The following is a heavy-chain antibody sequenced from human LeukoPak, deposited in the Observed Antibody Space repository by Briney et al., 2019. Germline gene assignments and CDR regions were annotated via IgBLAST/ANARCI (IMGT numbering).Heavy chain of an antibody. Sequence: GGSLRLSCAASGFTFSNAWMNWVRQAPGKGLEWVGRIKSKTDGGTTDYAAPVKGRFTISRDDSKNTLYLQTNSLKTEDTAVYYCTTTYGGNWYYFDYWGQGTLVTVSS. V-gene: IGHV3-15*07. CDR2: IKSKTDGGTT. J-gene: IGHJ4*02. CDR1: GFTFSNAW. CDR3: TTTYGGNWYYFDY. D-gene: IGHD4-23*01.